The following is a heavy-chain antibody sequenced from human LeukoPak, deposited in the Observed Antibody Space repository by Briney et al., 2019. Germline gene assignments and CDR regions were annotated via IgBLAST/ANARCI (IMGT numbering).Heavy chain of an antibody. CDR1: GLTFSSSA. V-gene: IGHV3-23*01. CDR3: VATYYYDSSGSP. Sequence: GGSLRLSCAASGLTFSSSALGWVRQAPGKGLGWVSVIDGSGQTTYYADSVKGRFTISRDNSKNTLYLQMSSLRAEDSAVYYCVATYYYDSSGSPWGQGTLVTVSS. D-gene: IGHD3-22*01. CDR2: IDGSGQTT. J-gene: IGHJ4*02.